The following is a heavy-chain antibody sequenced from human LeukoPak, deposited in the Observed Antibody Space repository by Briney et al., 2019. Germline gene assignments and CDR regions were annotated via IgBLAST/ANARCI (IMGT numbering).Heavy chain of an antibody. CDR2: ISSSSSNI. CDR1: GFTFTRHS. D-gene: IGHD5-24*01. CDR3: ARDRAGYNWVDY. V-gene: IGHV3-48*01. Sequence: GGSLRLSCVGSGFTFTRHSMNWVRQAPGKGLEWISYISSSSSNIYYSDSVKGRFIISRDNAKNSVYLQMNSLRAGDTAVYFCARDRAGYNWVDYWGQGTLVSVSS. J-gene: IGHJ4*02.